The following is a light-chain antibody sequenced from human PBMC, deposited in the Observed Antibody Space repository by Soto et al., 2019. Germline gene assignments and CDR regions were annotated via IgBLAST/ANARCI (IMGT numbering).Light chain of an antibody. Sequence: EIVMTQSPATLSVSPGEGATLSCRASQSLNNNLAWYQQRPGQAPRLLIYDTSTRAEGIPARFSGSGSGTEFTLTISSLQSEDFAVYYCQQYNNWPPITFGQGTRLEIK. J-gene: IGKJ5*01. CDR3: QQYNNWPPIT. CDR1: QSLNNN. CDR2: DTS. V-gene: IGKV3-15*01.